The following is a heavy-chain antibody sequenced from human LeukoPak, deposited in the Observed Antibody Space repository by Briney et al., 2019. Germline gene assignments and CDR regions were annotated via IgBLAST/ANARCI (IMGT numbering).Heavy chain of an antibody. CDR3: ARDRSGLRLGELSPMGY. Sequence: ASVKVSCKASGYTFTSYGISWVRQAPGQGLEWMGWISAYNGNTNYAQKLRGRVTMTTDTSTSTAYMELRSLRSDDTAVYYCARDRSGLRLGELSPMGYWGQGTLVTVSS. V-gene: IGHV1-18*01. J-gene: IGHJ4*02. CDR1: GYTFTSYG. CDR2: ISAYNGNT. D-gene: IGHD3-16*02.